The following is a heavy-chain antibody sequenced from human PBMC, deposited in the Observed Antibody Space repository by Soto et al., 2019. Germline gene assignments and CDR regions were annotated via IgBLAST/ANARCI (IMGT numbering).Heavy chain of an antibody. CDR2: IRSNIDGATT. CDR3: TTDWGSGTHYARAFDV. D-gene: IGHD3-16*01. J-gene: IGHJ3*01. V-gene: IGHV3-15*01. CDR1: GFAFKYAR. Sequence: GGSLRLSCAASGFAFKYARMTWVRQAPGKGLEWVGHIRSNIDGATTAYAAPVKGRFTISRDESKNTVDLQMNSLITEDTAVYYCTTDWGSGTHYARAFDVWGQGTMVTVSS.